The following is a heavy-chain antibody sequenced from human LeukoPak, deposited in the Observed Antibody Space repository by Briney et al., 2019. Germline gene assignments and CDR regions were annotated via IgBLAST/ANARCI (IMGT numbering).Heavy chain of an antibody. CDR1: GFTFSRHS. D-gene: IGHD2/OR15-2a*01. J-gene: IGHJ6*03. V-gene: IGHV3-7*01. CDR3: ARDGVLRPYYYYMDV. CDR2: IKQDGSEK. Sequence: GESLRLSCVASGFTFSRHSMSWVRQAPGKGLEWVANIKQDGSEKYYVDSVKGRFTISRDNAKNSLYLQMNSLRAEDTAVYYCARDGVLRPYYYYMDVWGKGTTVTVSS.